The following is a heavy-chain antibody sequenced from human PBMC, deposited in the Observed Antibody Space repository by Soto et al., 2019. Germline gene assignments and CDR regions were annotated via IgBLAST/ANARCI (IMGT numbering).Heavy chain of an antibody. D-gene: IGHD3-22*01. Sequence: GGSLRLSCAASGFTFSSYAMSWVRQAPGKGLEWVSAISGSGGSTYYADSVKGRFTISRDNSKNTLYLQMNSLRAEDTAVYYCGSKRITMIVVVIPRPSAFDIWGQGTMVTVSS. CDR2: ISGSGGST. CDR1: GFTFSSYA. V-gene: IGHV3-23*01. CDR3: GSKRITMIVVVIPRPSAFDI. J-gene: IGHJ3*02.